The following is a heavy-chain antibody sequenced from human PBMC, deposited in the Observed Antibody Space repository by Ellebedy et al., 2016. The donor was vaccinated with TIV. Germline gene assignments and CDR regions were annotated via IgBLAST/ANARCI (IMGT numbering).Heavy chain of an antibody. Sequence: PGGSLRLSCAASGFTLSGYWMHWVRQAPGKGLVWVSRIKSDGSSTNYADSVKGRFTISSANAKNQLYLQMNSQRVEDTAVYYCGSSSRGYSGVYMDVWGQGTTVTVSS. J-gene: IGHJ6*02. D-gene: IGHD5-12*01. CDR2: IKSDGSST. V-gene: IGHV3-74*01. CDR3: GSSSRGYSGVYMDV. CDR1: GFTLSGYW.